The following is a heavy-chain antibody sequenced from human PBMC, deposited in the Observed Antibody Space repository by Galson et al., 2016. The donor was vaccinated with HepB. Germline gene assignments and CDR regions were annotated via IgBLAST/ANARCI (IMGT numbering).Heavy chain of an antibody. CDR3: ARDGFPAAAYGMDV. J-gene: IGHJ6*02. Sequence: SLRLSCAASGFTFISYDMHWVRQAPGKGLEWVAVISYDGSKKFYADSVKGRFTISRDNAKNSLYLQMNSLRAEDTAVYYCARDGFPAAAYGMDVWGQGTTVTVSS. CDR2: ISYDGSKK. V-gene: IGHV3-30*04. D-gene: IGHD6-13*01. CDR1: GFTFISYD.